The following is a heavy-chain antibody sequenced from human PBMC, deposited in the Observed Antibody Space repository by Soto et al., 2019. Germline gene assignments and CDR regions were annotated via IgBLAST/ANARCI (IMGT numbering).Heavy chain of an antibody. Sequence: GGSLRLSCAASGFTFSSYWMHWVRQAPGKGLVWVSRINSDGSSTSYADSVKGRFTTSRDNAKNTLYLQMNSLRAEDTAVYYCARAPGGWYNELAYYYYGMDVWGQGTTVTVSS. CDR1: GFTFSSYW. V-gene: IGHV3-74*01. D-gene: IGHD6-19*01. J-gene: IGHJ6*02. CDR2: INSDGSST. CDR3: ARAPGGWYNELAYYYYGMDV.